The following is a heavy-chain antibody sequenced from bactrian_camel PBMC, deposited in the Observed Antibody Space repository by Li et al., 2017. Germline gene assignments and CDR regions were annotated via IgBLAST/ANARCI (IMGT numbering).Heavy chain of an antibody. V-gene: IGHV3S53*01. CDR3: AADRNLIAAMNWC. Sequence: HVQLVESGGGLVQAGGSLNLSCAATGKTNILNCMGWFRQAPGEEREAIATLFTGDGLSNYADSVKGRFTISRDNAKKTVYLQMNSLKPEDTAVYYCAADRNLIAAMNWCWGQGTQVTVS. CDR2: FTGDGLS. J-gene: IGHJ4*01. CDR1: GKTNILNC. D-gene: IGHD4*01.